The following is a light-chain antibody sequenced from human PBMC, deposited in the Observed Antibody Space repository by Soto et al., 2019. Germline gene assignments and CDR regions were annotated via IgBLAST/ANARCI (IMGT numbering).Light chain of an antibody. V-gene: IGKV3-11*02. CDR3: QQFGNSPWT. CDR2: DAS. J-gene: IGKJ1*01. CDR1: QSVSSY. Sequence: EIVLTQSPATLSLSPGERATLSCMASQSVSSYLAWYQQKPGQAPRLLIYDASNRATGIPDRFSGSGSGRDFTLTISRLEPEDFAVYFCQQFGNSPWTFGQGTKVDIK.